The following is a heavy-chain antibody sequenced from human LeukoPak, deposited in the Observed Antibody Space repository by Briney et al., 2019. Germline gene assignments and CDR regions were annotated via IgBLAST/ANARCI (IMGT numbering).Heavy chain of an antibody. D-gene: IGHD3-22*01. CDR2: ISAYNGNT. CDR3: ARFGDSSGYYYDTLDY. Sequence: ASVKVSCKASGHTFTSYGISWVRQAPGQGLEWMGWISAYNGNTNYAQKLKGRVTMTTDTSTSTAYMELRSLRSDDTAVYYCARFGDSSGYYYDTLDYWGQGTLVTVSS. CDR1: GHTFTSYG. V-gene: IGHV1-18*01. J-gene: IGHJ4*02.